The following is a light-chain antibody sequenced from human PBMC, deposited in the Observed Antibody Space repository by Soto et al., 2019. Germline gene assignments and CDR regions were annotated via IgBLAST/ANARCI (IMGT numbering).Light chain of an antibody. CDR2: EVS. CDR3: NSYTSSSTFL. Sequence: QSALTQPASVSGSPGQSITISCTGTSNDVGSYNYVSWYQHHPGKAPKLMIYEVSNRPSGVSNRFSGSKSGDTASLTISGLQAEDEAHYYCNSYTSSSTFLFGGGTKLTVL. J-gene: IGLJ2*01. CDR1: SNDVGSYNY. V-gene: IGLV2-14*01.